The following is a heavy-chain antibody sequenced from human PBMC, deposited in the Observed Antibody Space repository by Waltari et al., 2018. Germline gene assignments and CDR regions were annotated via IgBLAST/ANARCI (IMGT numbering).Heavy chain of an antibody. Sequence: QVQLQESGPGLVKPSETLSLTYTVSGGSISSYYWSWIRQPPGKGLEWIGYIYYSGSTNYNPSLKSRVTISVDTSKNQFSLKLSSVTAADTAVYYCARESGSSSWYGKYFQHWGQGTLVTVSS. CDR1: GGSISSYY. J-gene: IGHJ1*01. CDR3: ARESGSSSWYGKYFQH. V-gene: IGHV4-59*01. D-gene: IGHD6-13*01. CDR2: IYYSGST.